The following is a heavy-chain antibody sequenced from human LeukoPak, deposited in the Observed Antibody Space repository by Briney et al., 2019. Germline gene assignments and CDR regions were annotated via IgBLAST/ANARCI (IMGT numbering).Heavy chain of an antibody. Sequence: GGSLRLSCAASGFTFSSYGMQWVRQARGKGLEWVAVISYDGSNKYYADSVKGRFTISRDNSKNTLYLQMNSLRAEDTAVYYCAKDRYYYDSSGYADYWGQGTLVTVSS. CDR3: AKDRYYYDSSGYADY. CDR2: ISYDGSNK. D-gene: IGHD3-22*01. V-gene: IGHV3-30*18. J-gene: IGHJ4*02. CDR1: GFTFSSYG.